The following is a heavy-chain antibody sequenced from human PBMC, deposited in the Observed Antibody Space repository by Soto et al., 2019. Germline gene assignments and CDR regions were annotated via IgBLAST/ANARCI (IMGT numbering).Heavy chain of an antibody. V-gene: IGHV1-3*01. D-gene: IGHD6-13*01. CDR1: GYPFSRYA. CDR3: ARDRHSSSWNYFDH. CDR2: INVVSGNT. Sequence: ASVKVSCKASGYPFSRYALQWVRQAPGQRPEWMGRINVVSGNTEYSQRFQGRVTITRDTSANTVYMELSSLRSEDTAVYYCARDRHSSSWNYFDHWGQGTLVTVSS. J-gene: IGHJ4*02.